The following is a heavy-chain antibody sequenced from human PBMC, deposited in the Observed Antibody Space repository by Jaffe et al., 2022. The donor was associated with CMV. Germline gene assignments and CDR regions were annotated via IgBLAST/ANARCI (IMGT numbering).Heavy chain of an antibody. Sequence: QVVESGGGFVQPGGSLRLSCSVSGFSLGSYTMHWVRQAPGKGLERVSTISSGDKTYYADSVKGRFIMSRDYSKNTLDLQMSSLRIEDTAIYYCVKDWDRGGFLGRQYGSGSFAPDYWGQGTMVSVSS. CDR1: GFSLGSYT. CDR3: VKDWDRGGFLGRQYGSGSFAPDY. CDR2: ISSGDKT. J-gene: IGHJ4*02. D-gene: IGHD3-10*01. V-gene: IGHV3-64D*06.